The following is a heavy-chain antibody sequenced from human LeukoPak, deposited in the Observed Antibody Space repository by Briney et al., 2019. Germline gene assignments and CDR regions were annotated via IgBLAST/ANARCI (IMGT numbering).Heavy chain of an antibody. D-gene: IGHD3-3*01. CDR2: FDPEDGET. V-gene: IGHV1-24*01. Sequence: GASVKVSCKVSGYTLTELSMHWVRQAPGNGVEWMGGFDPEDGETIYAQKFQGRVTMTEDASTDTAYMELSSLRSEDTAVYYCATGRGYDFWGGYYYWGQGTLVTVSS. J-gene: IGHJ4*02. CDR1: GYTLTELS. CDR3: ATGRGYDFWGGYYY.